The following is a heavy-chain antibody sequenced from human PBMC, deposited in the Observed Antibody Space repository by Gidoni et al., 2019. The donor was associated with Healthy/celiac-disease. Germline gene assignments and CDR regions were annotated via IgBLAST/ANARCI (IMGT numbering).Heavy chain of an antibody. CDR1: VFTFSSYS. D-gene: IGHD3-22*01. V-gene: IGHV3-30-3*01. J-gene: IGHJ2*01. Sequence: QVQLVESGGGVVQPGRSLRLSCAASVFTFSSYSMHWVRQAPGKGLEWVAVISYDGSNKYYADSVKGRLTISRDNSKNTVYLQMNRLRAEETAVYYCARGGDYYDSSVSGMNWYFDLWGRGTLVTVSS. CDR2: ISYDGSNK. CDR3: ARGGDYYDSSVSGMNWYFDL.